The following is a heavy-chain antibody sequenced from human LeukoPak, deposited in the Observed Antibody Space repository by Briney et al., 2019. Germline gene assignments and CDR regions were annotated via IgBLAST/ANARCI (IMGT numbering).Heavy chain of an antibody. V-gene: IGHV1-2*02. Sequence: ASVKVSCKGSGYTFTGYYMHWVRQAPGQGLEWMAWINPNSGATHHAQRFQGRVTVTRDTSISTAYMELSSLESDDTAVYYCVRDLMTTQTWDFDYWGQGTLVSVSS. D-gene: IGHD3-16*01. J-gene: IGHJ4*02. CDR3: VRDLMTTQTWDFDY. CDR2: INPNSGAT. CDR1: GYTFTGYY.